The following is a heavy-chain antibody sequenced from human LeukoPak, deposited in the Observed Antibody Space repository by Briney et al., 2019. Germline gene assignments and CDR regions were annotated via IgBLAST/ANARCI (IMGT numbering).Heavy chain of an antibody. CDR3: ARGPLVVNTIAWYFEF. J-gene: IGHJ2*01. CDR2: INPNSGGT. CDR1: GYTFTGYY. D-gene: IGHD2-8*02. V-gene: IGHV1-2*02. Sequence: ASVKVSCKASGYTFTGYYMHWVRQAPGQGLEWMGWINPNSGGTNYAQKFQGRVTMTRDTSISTAYMELSRLRSDDTAVYYCARGPLVVNTIAWYFEFWGRGTLVTVSS.